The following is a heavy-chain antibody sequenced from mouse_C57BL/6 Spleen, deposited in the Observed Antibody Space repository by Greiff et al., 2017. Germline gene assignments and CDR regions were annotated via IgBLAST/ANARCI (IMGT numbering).Heavy chain of an antibody. CDR3: AGHYYGSSYSMDY. J-gene: IGHJ4*01. CDR2: IHPNSGST. D-gene: IGHD1-1*01. V-gene: IGHV1-64*01. CDR1: GYTFTSYW. Sequence: QVQLQQPGAELVKPGASVKLSCKASGYTFTSYWMHWVKQRPGQGLEWIGMIHPNSGSTNYNEKFKSKATLTVDKSSSTAYMQLSSLTSEDSAVYYCAGHYYGSSYSMDYWGQGTSVTVSS.